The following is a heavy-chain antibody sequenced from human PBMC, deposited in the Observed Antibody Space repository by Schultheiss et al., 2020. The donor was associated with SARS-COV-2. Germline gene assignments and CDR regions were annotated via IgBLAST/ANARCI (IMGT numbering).Heavy chain of an antibody. CDR1: GFTFSNAW. D-gene: IGHD2-15*01. CDR2: ISGSGGST. J-gene: IGHJ4*02. Sequence: GESLKISCAASGFTFSNAWMSWVRQAPGKGLEWVSAISGSGGSTYYADSVKGRFTISRDNSKNTLYLQMNSLRAEDTAVYYCAKDESLGGGSCYDYWGQGTLVTVSS. V-gene: IGHV3-23*01. CDR3: AKDESLGGGSCYDY.